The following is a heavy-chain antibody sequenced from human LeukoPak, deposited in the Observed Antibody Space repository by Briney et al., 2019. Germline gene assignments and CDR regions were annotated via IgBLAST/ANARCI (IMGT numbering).Heavy chain of an antibody. CDR1: GYTFTSYY. V-gene: IGHV1-46*01. D-gene: IGHD2-2*01. J-gene: IGHJ6*02. CDR2: IYPRDGST. Sequence: ASVKVSCKASGYTFTSYYMHWVRQAPGQGLEWMGMIYPRDGSTSYAQKFQGRVTITADESTSTAYMELSSLRSEDTAVYYCARALGDIVVVPALHYYYYGMDVWGQGTTVTVSS. CDR3: ARALGDIVVVPALHYYYYGMDV.